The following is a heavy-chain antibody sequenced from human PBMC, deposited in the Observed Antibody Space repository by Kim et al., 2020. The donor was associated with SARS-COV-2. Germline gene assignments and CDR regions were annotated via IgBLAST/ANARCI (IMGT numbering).Heavy chain of an antibody. CDR2: ISWNSGSI. Sequence: GGSLRLSCAASGFTFGDYAMHWVRQAPGKGLEWVSGISWNSGSIGYADSVKGRFTISRDNAKNSLYLQMNSLRAEDTALYYCAKEEAMVRGEYYYGMDVWGQGTTVTVSS. J-gene: IGHJ6*02. V-gene: IGHV3-9*01. CDR1: GFTFGDYA. CDR3: AKEEAMVRGEYYYGMDV. D-gene: IGHD3-10*01.